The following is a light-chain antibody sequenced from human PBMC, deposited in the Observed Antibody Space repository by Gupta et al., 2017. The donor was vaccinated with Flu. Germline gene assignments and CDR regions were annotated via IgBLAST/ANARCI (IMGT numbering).Light chain of an antibody. V-gene: IGKV2-28*01. Sequence: DIVITQSLLSLPVTPGEPASISCRSTQSLLQSDGHDYLAWFLQKPGQSPRLLIYLGSSRASGVPDRFSGSGSGTDFTLKLSRVEAEDVGVYYCMQFLQTPYTFGQGTKLDIK. CDR1: QSLLQSDGHDY. CDR2: LGS. J-gene: IGKJ2*01. CDR3: MQFLQTPYT.